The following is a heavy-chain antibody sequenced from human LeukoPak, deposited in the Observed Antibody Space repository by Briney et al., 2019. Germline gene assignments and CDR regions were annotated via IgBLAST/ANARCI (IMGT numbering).Heavy chain of an antibody. CDR2: INPDSGGT. CDR3: ARSYSSSWYYFDY. Sequence: ASVKVSCKASEHTFTGYYMHWMRQAPGQGLEWMGWINPDSGGTNYAQKFQGRVTMTRDTSISTAYMELSRLRSDDTAMYYCARSYSSSWYYFDYWGQGTLVTVSS. V-gene: IGHV1-2*02. D-gene: IGHD6-13*01. J-gene: IGHJ4*02. CDR1: EHTFTGYY.